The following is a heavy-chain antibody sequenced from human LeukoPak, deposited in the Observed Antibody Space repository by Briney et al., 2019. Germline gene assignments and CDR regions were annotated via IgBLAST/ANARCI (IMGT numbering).Heavy chain of an antibody. CDR2: ISAYNGNT. Sequence: GASVKVSCKASGYIFDIYAMIWVRQAPGQGLELMGWISAYNGNTNYAQKLQGRVTMTTDTSTSTAYMELRSLRSDDTAVYYCATCSEVELDAFDIWGQGTMVTVSS. CDR3: ATCSEVELDAFDI. V-gene: IGHV1-18*01. D-gene: IGHD1-7*01. J-gene: IGHJ3*02. CDR1: GYIFDIYA.